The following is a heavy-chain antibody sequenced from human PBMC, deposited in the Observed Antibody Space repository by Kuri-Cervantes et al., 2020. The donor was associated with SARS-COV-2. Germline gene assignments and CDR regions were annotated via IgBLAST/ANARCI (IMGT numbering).Heavy chain of an antibody. D-gene: IGHD4-17*01. V-gene: IGHV3-30*02. Sequence: GESLKIPCATAGFTFSSYGMHWVRQAPGKGLEWVTFIRYDGSNQHYGDPVKGRFTISRDNSKNTLYLQMNSLRAEDTAVYYCAGGDYGDYGDYWGQGTLVTVSS. CDR2: IRYDGSNQ. J-gene: IGHJ4*02. CDR3: AGGDYGDYGDY. CDR1: GFTFSSYG.